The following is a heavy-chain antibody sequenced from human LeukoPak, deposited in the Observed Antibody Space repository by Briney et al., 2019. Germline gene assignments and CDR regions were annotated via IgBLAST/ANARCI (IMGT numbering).Heavy chain of an antibody. CDR1: GYTFTGSY. D-gene: IGHD7-27*01. CDR2: INPNSGGT. J-gene: IGHJ3*02. Sequence: ASVKVSCKASGYTFTGSYMHWVRQAPGRGLEWMGWINPNSGGTNYGQKFQGRVTMTRDTSISTAYMELSRLRSDDTAVYYCARGPNWGAGDDAFDIWGQGTMVTVSS. CDR3: ARGPNWGAGDDAFDI. V-gene: IGHV1-2*02.